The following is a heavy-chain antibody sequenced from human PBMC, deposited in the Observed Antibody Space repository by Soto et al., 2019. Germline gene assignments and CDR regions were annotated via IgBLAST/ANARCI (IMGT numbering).Heavy chain of an antibody. CDR3: AHRDGSLGGGTWTDYFDF. J-gene: IGHJ4*02. Sequence: QITLKESGPTLVKPTQTLTLTCTFSGFSLSTSTVAVGWIRQPPGKGLEWLALIYGDDDKRYSSSLKNRLALSKGTSKNQVVLTMTNMDPVDTATYYCAHRDGSLGGGTWTDYFDFWGQGALVTVPS. CDR1: GFSLSTSTVA. V-gene: IGHV2-5*02. D-gene: IGHD3-10*01. CDR2: IYGDDDK.